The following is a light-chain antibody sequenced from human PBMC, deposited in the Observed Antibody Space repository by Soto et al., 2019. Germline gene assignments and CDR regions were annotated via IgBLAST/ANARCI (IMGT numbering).Light chain of an antibody. CDR1: STDVGAYNY. CDR3: NSYTTMNTDV. J-gene: IGLJ1*01. CDR2: EVS. Sequence: QSVLTQPASVSGSPGQSITISCTGSSTDVGAYNYVSWYQQYPGQAPNLLIYEVSRRPSGFSHRFSGSKSVNTASLTISGLQAEDEAHYYCNSYTTMNTDVFGTGTKVTVL. V-gene: IGLV2-14*01.